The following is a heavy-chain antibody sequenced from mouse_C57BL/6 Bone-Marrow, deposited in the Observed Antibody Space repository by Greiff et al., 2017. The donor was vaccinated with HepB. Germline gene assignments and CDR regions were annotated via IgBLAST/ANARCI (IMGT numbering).Heavy chain of an antibody. V-gene: IGHV14-1*01. J-gene: IGHJ4*01. CDR3: TTRGYYDYDWPY. Sequence: VQLQQSGAELVRPGASVKSSCTASGFNIKDYYMHWVKQRPEQGLEWIGRIDPEDGDTEYAPKFQGKATMTADTSSNTAYLQLSSLTSEDTAVYYCTTRGYYDYDWPYWGQGTSVTVSS. CDR2: IDPEDGDT. D-gene: IGHD2-4*01. CDR1: GFNIKDYY.